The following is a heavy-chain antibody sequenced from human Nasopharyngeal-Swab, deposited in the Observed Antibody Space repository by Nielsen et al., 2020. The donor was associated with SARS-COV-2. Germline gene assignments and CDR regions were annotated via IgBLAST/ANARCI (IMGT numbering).Heavy chain of an antibody. CDR1: GFTFSSYG. Sequence: GESLKLSCAASGFTFSSYGMHWVRQAPGKGLEWVAVIWYDGSNKYYADSVKGRFTISRDNSKNTLYLQMNSLRAEDTAVYYCARELIFGGDLYYYYYMDVWGKGATVTVFS. CDR2: IWYDGSNK. J-gene: IGHJ6*03. D-gene: IGHD3/OR15-3a*01. CDR3: ARELIFGGDLYYYYYMDV. V-gene: IGHV3-33*01.